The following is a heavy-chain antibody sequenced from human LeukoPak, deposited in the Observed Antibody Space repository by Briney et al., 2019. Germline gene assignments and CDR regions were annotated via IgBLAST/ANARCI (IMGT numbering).Heavy chain of an antibody. CDR3: ARNSNVSGSIFRATYYYYYMDV. Sequence: GASVKVSCKASGGTFSSYAISWVRQAPGQGLEWMGRIIPILGIANYAQKFQGRVTITADKSTSTAYMELSSLRSEDTAVYYCARNSNVSGSIFRATYYYYYMDVWGKGTTVTVSS. CDR1: GGTFSSYA. CDR2: IIPILGIA. V-gene: IGHV1-69*04. J-gene: IGHJ6*03. D-gene: IGHD3-3*01.